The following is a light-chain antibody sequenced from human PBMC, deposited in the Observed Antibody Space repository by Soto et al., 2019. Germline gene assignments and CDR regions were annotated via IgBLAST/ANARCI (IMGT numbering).Light chain of an antibody. Sequence: QSALTQPASVSGSPGQSITISCARTSSDVGTYNLVSWYQQHPGKAPKLMIYEGTKRPSGVSNRFSGSKSGNTASLTISGLQAEDEANYYCCSYARSSTFIFGGGIKVTVL. J-gene: IGLJ2*01. CDR2: EGT. V-gene: IGLV2-23*03. CDR1: SSDVGTYNL. CDR3: CSYARSSTFI.